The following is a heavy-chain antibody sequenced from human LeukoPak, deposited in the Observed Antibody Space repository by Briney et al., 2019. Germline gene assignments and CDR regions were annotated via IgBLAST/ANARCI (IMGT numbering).Heavy chain of an antibody. CDR2: INHSGST. CDR1: GGSFSGYY. Sequence: SETLSLTCAVYGGSFSGYYWSWIRQPPGKGLEWIGEINHSGSTNYNPSLKSRVTISVDTSKNQFSLKLSSATAADTAVYYCARGNSRITMVRGHYNWFDPWGQGTLVTVSS. CDR3: ARGNSRITMVRGHYNWFDP. D-gene: IGHD3-10*01. J-gene: IGHJ5*02. V-gene: IGHV4-34*01.